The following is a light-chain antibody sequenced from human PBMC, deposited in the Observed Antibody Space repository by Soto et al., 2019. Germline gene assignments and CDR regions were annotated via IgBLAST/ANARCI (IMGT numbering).Light chain of an antibody. CDR2: AAS. Sequence: DIQMTQSPSSLSASVGDRVTITCRASQSINTYLNWYQQKPGKAPKLLIYAASSLQSGVPSRFSGSGSGTDFTLTISSLQPEDFATYYCQQSYSTHSLTFGGGTKVDIK. CDR1: QSINTY. V-gene: IGKV1-39*01. CDR3: QQSYSTHSLT. J-gene: IGKJ4*01.